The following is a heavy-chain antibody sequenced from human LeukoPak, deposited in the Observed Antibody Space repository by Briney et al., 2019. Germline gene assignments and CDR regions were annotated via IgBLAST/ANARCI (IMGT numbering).Heavy chain of an antibody. CDR1: GFIVSSNY. CDR2: IYDDGTI. J-gene: IGHJ4*02. V-gene: IGHV3-53*01. Sequence: GGSLRLSCAASGFIVSSNYMSWVRQAPGKGLEWVSVIYDDGTIYYADSVKGRFTIPRDNSRNTVFLQMNSLRAEDTAVYYCARDYAFDYWGRGTLVTVSS. D-gene: IGHD3-16*01. CDR3: ARDYAFDY.